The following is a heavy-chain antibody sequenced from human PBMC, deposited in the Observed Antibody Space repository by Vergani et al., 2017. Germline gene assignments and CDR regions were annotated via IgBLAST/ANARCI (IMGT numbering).Heavy chain of an antibody. V-gene: IGHV4-39*01. CDR2: IYYSGST. Sequence: QLQLQESGPGLVKPSETLSLTCTVSGGSISSSSYYWGWIRQPPGKGLEWIGSIYYSGSTYYNPSLKSRVTISVDTSKNQFSLTLSSVTAADTAVYYCARLGLLQHEFDYWGQGTLVTVSS. D-gene: IGHD6-13*01. CDR1: GGSISSSSYY. J-gene: IGHJ4*02. CDR3: ARLGLLQHEFDY.